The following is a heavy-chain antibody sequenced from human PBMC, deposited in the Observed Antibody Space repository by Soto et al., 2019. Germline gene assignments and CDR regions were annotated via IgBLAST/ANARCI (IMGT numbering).Heavy chain of an antibody. CDR1: GFTVSSNY. CDR2: IYSGGST. Sequence: GGSLRLSCAASGFTVSSNYMSWVRQAPGKGLEWVSVIYSGGSTYYADSVRGRFTISRDNSKNTLYLQMNSLRAEDTAVYYCARSEGGYCTNGACYPDDFDIWGQGTMVTVSS. D-gene: IGHD2-8*01. V-gene: IGHV3-66*01. J-gene: IGHJ3*02. CDR3: ARSEGGYCTNGACYPDDFDI.